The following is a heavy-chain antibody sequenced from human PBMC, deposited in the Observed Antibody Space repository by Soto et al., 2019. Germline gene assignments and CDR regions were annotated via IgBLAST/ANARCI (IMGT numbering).Heavy chain of an antibody. D-gene: IGHD6-6*01. CDR2: IYYTGLT. CDR3: ARGISARQEGYTWFDP. CDR1: GVSMRSYY. V-gene: IGHV4-59*12. Sequence: QVQLQESGPGLVKSSETLSLTCNVSGVSMRSYYWTWIRQSPGKGLEWIGYIYYTGLTNYNPSLENRVTLSLDTPKNQFSLKLCSMTAADTAVYYCARGISARQEGYTWFDPWGQGTLVTVSS. J-gene: IGHJ5*02.